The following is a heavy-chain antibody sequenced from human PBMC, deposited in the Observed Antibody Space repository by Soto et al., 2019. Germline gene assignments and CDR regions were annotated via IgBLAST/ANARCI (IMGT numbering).Heavy chain of an antibody. D-gene: IGHD5-12*01. CDR1: GGSISSYY. CDR3: ARGGGYSGYYYYYYMDV. CDR2: IYYSGST. Sequence: QVQLQESGPGLVKPSETLSLTCTVSGGSISSYYWSWIRQPPGKGLEWIGYIYYSGSTNYDPSLKSRVTISVDTSKNRFSLKLSSVTAADTAVYYCARGGGYSGYYYYYYMDVWGKGTTVTVSS. V-gene: IGHV4-59*08. J-gene: IGHJ6*03.